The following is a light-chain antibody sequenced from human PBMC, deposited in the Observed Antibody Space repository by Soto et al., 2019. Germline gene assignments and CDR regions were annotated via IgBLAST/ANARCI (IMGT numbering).Light chain of an antibody. CDR3: TTYVGRDIGV. CDR1: SSDVGAYKY. CDR2: EVS. J-gene: IGLJ3*02. V-gene: IGLV2-8*01. Sequence: QSALTQPPSASGSPGQSVTISCTGTSSDVGAYKYVSWYQQYPGKAPKLMIYEVSKRPSGVPDGFSGSKSGNTASLTVSGVVAEDDAGNYCTTYVGRDIGVFAGGTKFSVL.